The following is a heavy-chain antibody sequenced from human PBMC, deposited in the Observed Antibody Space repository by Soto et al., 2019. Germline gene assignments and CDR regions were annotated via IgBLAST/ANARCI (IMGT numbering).Heavy chain of an antibody. J-gene: IGHJ4*02. CDR2: ISSTTNYI. CDR1: GFAFTRFS. CDR3: ARESEDLTSNFDY. V-gene: IGHV3-21*06. Sequence: PGGSLRLSCAASGFAFTRFSMNWVRQAPGKGLEWVSSISSTTNYIYYGDSMKGRFTISRDNAKNSLYLEMNSLRAEDTAVYYCARESEDLTSNFDYWGQGTLVTVSS.